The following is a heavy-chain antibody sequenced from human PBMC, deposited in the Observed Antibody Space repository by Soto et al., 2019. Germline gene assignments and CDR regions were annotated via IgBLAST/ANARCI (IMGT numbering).Heavy chain of an antibody. Sequence: ASVKVSCKASVYTFTRHVIHRVRQAPGQRLEWMGWINAGNGNTKYSQKFQGRVTITRDTSASTAYMELSSLRSEDTAIYYCARGMDTVVVPAAFDPWGQGTLVTVSS. J-gene: IGHJ5*02. D-gene: IGHD2-2*03. CDR1: VYTFTRHV. CDR2: INAGNGNT. V-gene: IGHV1-3*01. CDR3: ARGMDTVVVPAAFDP.